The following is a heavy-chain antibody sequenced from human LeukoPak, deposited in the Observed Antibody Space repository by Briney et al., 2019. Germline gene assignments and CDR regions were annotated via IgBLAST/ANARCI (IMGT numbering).Heavy chain of an antibody. CDR2: IYYSGST. CDR1: GGSISSSSYY. J-gene: IGHJ6*02. V-gene: IGHV4-39*07. Sequence: SETLSLTCTVSGGSISSSSYYWGWIRQPPGKGLEWIGSIYYSGSTYYNPPLKSRVTISVDTSKNQFSLKLSSVTAADTAVYYCARDGGLVVWGQGTTVTVSS. CDR3: ARDGGLVV.